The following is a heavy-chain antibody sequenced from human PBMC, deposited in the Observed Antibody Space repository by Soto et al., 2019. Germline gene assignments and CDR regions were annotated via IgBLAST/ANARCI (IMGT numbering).Heavy chain of an antibody. V-gene: IGHV4-59*01. CDR1: GGSISSYY. D-gene: IGHD1-26*01. CDR2: IYYSGST. CDR3: ARGDPGATAYYYYGMDV. J-gene: IGHJ6*02. Sequence: SETLSLTCTVSGGSISSYYWSWIRQPPGKGLEWIGYIYYSGSTNYNPSLKSRVTISVDTSKNQFSLKLSSVTAADTAVYYCARGDPGATAYYYYGMDVWGQGTTVTVSS.